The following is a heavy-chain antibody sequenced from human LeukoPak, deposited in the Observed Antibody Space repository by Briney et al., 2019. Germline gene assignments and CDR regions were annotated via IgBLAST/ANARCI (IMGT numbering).Heavy chain of an antibody. J-gene: IGHJ4*02. Sequence: SETLSLTCSVSGDSISSNYWSWIRQPAGKGLEWIGRIYTSGSTNKNPSLKSRVTMSLDTSKNQFSLKLSSVTAADTAVYYCAREPFATYYYDSSDSWGQGTLVTVSS. D-gene: IGHD3-22*01. CDR1: GDSISSNY. V-gene: IGHV4-4*07. CDR3: AREPFATYYYDSSDS. CDR2: IYTSGST.